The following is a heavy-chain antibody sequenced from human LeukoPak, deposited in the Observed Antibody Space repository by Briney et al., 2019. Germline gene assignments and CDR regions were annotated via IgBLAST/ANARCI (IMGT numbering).Heavy chain of an antibody. CDR2: INPNSGGT. V-gene: IGHV1-2*02. CDR3: ARDLRYFDWLNLYWYFDL. J-gene: IGHJ2*01. Sequence: ASVKVSCKASGYTFTGYYMRWVRQAPGQGLEWMGWINPNSGGTNYAQKFQGRVTMTRDTSISTAYMELSRLRSDDTAVYYCARDLRYFDWLNLYWYFDLWGRGTLVTVSS. D-gene: IGHD3-9*01. CDR1: GYTFTGYY.